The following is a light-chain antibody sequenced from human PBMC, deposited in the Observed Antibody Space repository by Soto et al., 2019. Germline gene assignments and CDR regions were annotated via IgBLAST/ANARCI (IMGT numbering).Light chain of an antibody. CDR3: QQRSNWPRFT. Sequence: EIVLTQSPATLSLSPGERATLSCRASQSVSSYLAWYQQKPGQAPRLLIYDASNRATGSPDRFSGSGSGTDFTLTISSLEPEDFAVYYCQQRSNWPRFTFGPGTKVDIK. CDR1: QSVSSY. V-gene: IGKV3-11*01. CDR2: DAS. J-gene: IGKJ3*01.